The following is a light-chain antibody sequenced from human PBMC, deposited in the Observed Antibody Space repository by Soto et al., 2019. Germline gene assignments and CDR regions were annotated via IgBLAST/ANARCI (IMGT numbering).Light chain of an antibody. CDR2: GAS. CDR3: QQYGSSPGT. CDR1: QSVSSSY. J-gene: IGKJ1*01. V-gene: IGKV3-20*01. Sequence: EIVLTQSPGTLSLSPGERATLSCRASQSVSSSYLAWYQQKPGQAPRLLIYGASSRATGIPDRFSGSGSGTAFTLTISRLEPDDFAVYYCQQYGSSPGTFGQGTKVEIK.